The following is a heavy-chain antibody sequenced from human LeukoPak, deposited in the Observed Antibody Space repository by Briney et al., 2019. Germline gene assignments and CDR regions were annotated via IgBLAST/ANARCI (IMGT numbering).Heavy chain of an antibody. CDR3: ASPRIGAAGIDF. CDR2: IYYSGTT. D-gene: IGHD6-13*01. Sequence: SETLSLTCSVSGGSIRSSSFYWGWIRQPPGKGLEWIGSIYYSGTTYYNPSLRSRVTISVDMSKSQFSLRLSSVSAEDTAVYYCASPRIGAAGIDFWGQGTLVTVSS. CDR1: GGSIRSSSFY. J-gene: IGHJ4*02. V-gene: IGHV4-39*01.